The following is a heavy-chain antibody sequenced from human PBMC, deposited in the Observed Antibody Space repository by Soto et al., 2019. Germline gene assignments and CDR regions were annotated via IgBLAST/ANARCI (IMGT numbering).Heavy chain of an antibody. Sequence: PGESLKISCKGSGYSFSNYWINWVRQMPGKGLEWMGIIYPGDSDTKYSPSFQGQVTISADKSISTAYLQWSSLKASDTAIYYCARHETASLYHYYYGMDVWGQGTTVTSP. D-gene: IGHD5-18*01. CDR2: IYPGDSDT. CDR3: ARHETASLYHYYYGMDV. CDR1: GYSFSNYW. J-gene: IGHJ6*02. V-gene: IGHV5-51*01.